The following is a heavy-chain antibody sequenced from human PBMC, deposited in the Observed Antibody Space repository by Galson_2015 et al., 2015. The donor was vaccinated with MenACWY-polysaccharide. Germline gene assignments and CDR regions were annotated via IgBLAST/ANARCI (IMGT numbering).Heavy chain of an antibody. Sequence: PALVTPTQTLTLTCTFSGFSLRTRGVGVGWIRQPPGEALEWLGLISWGDDKRYSPSLRSRLTITKDTAKNQVVLTMTNMDPVDTATYYCAHRPVYDTTGRAFEIWGRGTMVTVSS. J-gene: IGHJ3*02. CDR2: ISWGDDK. CDR3: AHRPVYDTTGRAFEI. CDR1: GFSLRTRGVG. V-gene: IGHV2-5*02. D-gene: IGHD3-22*01.